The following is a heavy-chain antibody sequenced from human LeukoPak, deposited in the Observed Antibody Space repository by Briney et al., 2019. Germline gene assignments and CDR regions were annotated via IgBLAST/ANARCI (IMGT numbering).Heavy chain of an antibody. CDR2: IYYSGYT. J-gene: IGHJ5*02. V-gene: IGHV4-59*12. D-gene: IGHD1-14*01. Sequence: ASETLSLTCTVAGGSMSSYYWRWIRQPPGKGLEWIGYIYYSGYTNYNPSLKSRVTISVDTSKNQFSLKLSSVTATDTAVYYCARRKQEGWFDPWGQGTLVTVSS. CDR1: GGSMSSYY. CDR3: ARRKQEGWFDP.